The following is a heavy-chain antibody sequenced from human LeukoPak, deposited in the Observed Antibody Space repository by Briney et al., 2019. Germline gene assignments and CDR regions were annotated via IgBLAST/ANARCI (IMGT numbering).Heavy chain of an antibody. CDR2: ITSSSSYI. D-gene: IGHD5-24*01. Sequence: GGSLRLSCAASGFTFSSYIMNWVRQAPGRGLEWVSSITSSSSYIYYADSVKGRFTMSRDNAKNSLYLQMNSLRAEDTAVYYSARDFGGYNNDYRGQGTLVTVSS. CDR1: GFTFSSYI. CDR3: ARDFGGYNNDY. V-gene: IGHV3-21*01. J-gene: IGHJ4*02.